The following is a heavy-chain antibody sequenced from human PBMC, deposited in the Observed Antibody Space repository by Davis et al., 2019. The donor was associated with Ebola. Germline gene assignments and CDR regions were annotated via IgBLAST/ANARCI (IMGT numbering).Heavy chain of an antibody. CDR1: GFTFSNYW. CDR3: ARDPIHEYGSGSYYSA. CDR2: INQDGSEK. Sequence: GESLKISCVASGFTFSNYWMTWVRQAPGKGLEWVANINQDGSEKNYVDSVKGRFTISRDNAKSSLYVQMNGLTEEDTAVYYCARDPIHEYGSGSYYSAWGRGTLVTVAS. V-gene: IGHV3-7*01. J-gene: IGHJ1*01. D-gene: IGHD3-10*01.